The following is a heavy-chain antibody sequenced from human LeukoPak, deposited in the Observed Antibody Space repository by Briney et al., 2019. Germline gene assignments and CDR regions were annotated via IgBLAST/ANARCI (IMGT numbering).Heavy chain of an antibody. V-gene: IGHV3-21*01. J-gene: IGHJ1*01. CDR3: ARKGYYASSGYLGYFQH. Sequence: GGSLRIFCAASGFSFNTYSMNWVRQAPGKGLEWVSYISSGSTYIYYADSVKGRFNISRDNGKNSLYLQMNSLRAEDTAVYYCARKGYYASSGYLGYFQHWGQGTLVTVSS. CDR2: ISSGSTYI. D-gene: IGHD3-22*01. CDR1: GFSFNTYS.